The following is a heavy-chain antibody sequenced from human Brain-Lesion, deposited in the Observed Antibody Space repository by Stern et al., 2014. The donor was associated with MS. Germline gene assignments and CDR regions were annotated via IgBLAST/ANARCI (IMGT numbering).Heavy chain of an antibody. Sequence: QVQLVQSGAEVKKPGASVKVSCKASGYTFTGYYMYWVRQAPGPGLEWMGGIHPNGGVTHYAQKFQGRVTMTRDTSITTAYMELSRLRSDDTAVYYCARGYYGSGRPQKGMDVWGQGTTVTVSS. J-gene: IGHJ6*02. CDR3: ARGYYGSGRPQKGMDV. V-gene: IGHV1-2*02. D-gene: IGHD3-10*01. CDR2: IHPNGGVT. CDR1: GYTFTGYY.